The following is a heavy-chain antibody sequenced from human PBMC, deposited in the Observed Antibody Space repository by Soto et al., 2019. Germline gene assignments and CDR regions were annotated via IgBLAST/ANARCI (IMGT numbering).Heavy chain of an antibody. J-gene: IGHJ4*02. Sequence: QVQLVQSGAEVKKPGSSVKVSCKASGGTFSSYAISWVRQAPGQGLEWMGGIIPIFGTANYAQKFQGRVTITADESTSTDYMELSSLRSEDTAVYYCARDPDYGSGSYYNFTGDYWGQGTLVTVSS. V-gene: IGHV1-69*01. CDR3: ARDPDYGSGSYYNFTGDY. CDR1: GGTFSSYA. D-gene: IGHD3-10*01. CDR2: IIPIFGTA.